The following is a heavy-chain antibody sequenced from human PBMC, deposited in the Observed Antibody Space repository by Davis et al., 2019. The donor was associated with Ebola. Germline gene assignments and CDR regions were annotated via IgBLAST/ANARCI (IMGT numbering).Heavy chain of an antibody. D-gene: IGHD3-22*01. Sequence: GGSLRLSCAASGFTFSNYGMNWIRQAPGKGLEWVSYISSRGSAIYYADSVKGRFTISRDNSKNTLYLQMNSLRAEDTAVYYCAKDQYYYDSSGYYFTAKLDYWGQGTLVTVSS. J-gene: IGHJ4*02. CDR2: ISSRGSAI. CDR3: AKDQYYYDSSGYYFTAKLDY. V-gene: IGHV3-48*01. CDR1: GFTFSNYG.